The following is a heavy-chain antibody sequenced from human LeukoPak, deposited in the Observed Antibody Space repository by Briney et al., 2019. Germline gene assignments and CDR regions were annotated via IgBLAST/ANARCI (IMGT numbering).Heavy chain of an antibody. CDR1: GGSISSSYSY. CDR2: IYYSGNT. D-gene: IGHD6-13*01. Sequence: SETLSLTCTVSGGSISSSYSYWGWIRQPPGKGLEWIGNIYYSGNTYYSPSLTSRVTLSVDTSENQFSLKLSSVTAADTAVYYCARDHSGSSSLFHMDVWGKGTTVTVSS. J-gene: IGHJ6*03. V-gene: IGHV4-39*07. CDR3: ARDHSGSSSLFHMDV.